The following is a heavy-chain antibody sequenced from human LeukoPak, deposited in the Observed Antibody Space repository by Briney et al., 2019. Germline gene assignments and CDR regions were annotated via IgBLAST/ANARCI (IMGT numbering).Heavy chain of an antibody. J-gene: IGHJ4*02. D-gene: IGHD3-9*01. V-gene: IGHV3-66*01. CDR1: GFTVSSNY. CDR2: IYSGGST. CDR3: AIGRGRDYDILTGYKVTGWFDY. Sequence: PGGSLRLSCAASGFTVSSNYMSWVRQAPGKGLEWVSVIYSGGSTYYEDSVKGRFTIFRDNSKNTLYLQMNSLRAEDTAVYYCAIGRGRDYDILTGYKVTGWFDYWGQGTLVTVSS.